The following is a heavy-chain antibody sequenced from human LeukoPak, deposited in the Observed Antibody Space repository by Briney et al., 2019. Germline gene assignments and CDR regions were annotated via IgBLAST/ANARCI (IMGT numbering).Heavy chain of an antibody. CDR3: ARDSGSYLSPKFDY. Sequence: ASVKVSCEASGYTFTGYYMHWVRQAPGQGLEWMGWINPNSGGTNYAQKFQGRVTMTRDTSISTAYMELSRLRSDDTAVYYCARDSGSYLSPKFDYWGQGTLVTVSS. CDR2: INPNSGGT. J-gene: IGHJ4*02. CDR1: GYTFTGYY. V-gene: IGHV1-2*02. D-gene: IGHD1-26*01.